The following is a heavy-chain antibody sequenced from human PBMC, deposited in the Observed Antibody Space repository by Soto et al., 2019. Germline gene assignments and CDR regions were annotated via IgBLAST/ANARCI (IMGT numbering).Heavy chain of an antibody. CDR1: GYTFANYG. Sequence: QVELKQSGAAVKKPGASVKVSCRASGYTFANYGITWVRQAPGQGLQWMGWISGHDGKTKSNKNLQGRITMTTDTSTNTAYLELKNLKSEDTAIYYCARDSAFLFGSTGYFDSWGQGTLVSVSS. J-gene: IGHJ4*02. D-gene: IGHD2-15*01. V-gene: IGHV1-18*04. CDR3: ARDSAFLFGSTGYFDS. CDR2: ISGHDGKT.